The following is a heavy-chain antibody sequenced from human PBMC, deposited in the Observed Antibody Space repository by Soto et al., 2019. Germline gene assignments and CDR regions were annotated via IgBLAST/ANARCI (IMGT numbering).Heavy chain of an antibody. CDR2: FDPEAGET. Sequence: ASVKVSCTVSGYTLTELSMHWVRQAPGKGLEWMGGFDPEAGETIYAQKFQGRVTMTEDTSTDTAYMELSSLRSEDTAVYYCATAEGSRITIFGVVIMGTLGSFDIWGQGTMVTVSS. V-gene: IGHV1-24*01. J-gene: IGHJ3*02. CDR1: GYTLTELS. CDR3: ATAEGSRITIFGVVIMGTLGSFDI. D-gene: IGHD3-3*01.